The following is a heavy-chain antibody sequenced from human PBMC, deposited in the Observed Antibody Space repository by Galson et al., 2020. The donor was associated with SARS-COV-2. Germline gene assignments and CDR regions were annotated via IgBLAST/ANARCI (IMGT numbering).Heavy chain of an antibody. CDR1: GFTFSSYG. D-gene: IGHD4-4*01. V-gene: IGHV3-33*01. CDR2: IWYDGSNK. CDR3: ARDLPYSNHEEDY. Sequence: GGSLRLSCAASGFTFSSYGMHWVRQAPGKGLEWVAVIWYDGSNKYYADSVKGRFTISRDNSKNTLYLQMNSLRAEDTAVYYCARDLPYSNHEEDYWGQGTLVTVSS. J-gene: IGHJ4*02.